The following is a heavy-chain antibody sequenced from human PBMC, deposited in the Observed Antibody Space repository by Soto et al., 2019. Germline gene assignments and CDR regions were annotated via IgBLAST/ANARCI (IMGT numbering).Heavy chain of an antibody. CDR2: IIPIVGTG. V-gene: IGHV1-69*01. Sequence: QVQLVQSGAEVRKPGSSVTVSCKATGGTFSNYAISWVRQAPGQGLEWMGGIIPIVGTGSYAQKLQGRVTITADEPTTTADVELSSLRFEDTAVYYCARVVILVPAASTNCYYDMDVWGPGSTVTVSS. CDR1: GGTFSNYA. CDR3: ARVVILVPAASTNCYYDMDV. J-gene: IGHJ6*02. D-gene: IGHD2-2*01.